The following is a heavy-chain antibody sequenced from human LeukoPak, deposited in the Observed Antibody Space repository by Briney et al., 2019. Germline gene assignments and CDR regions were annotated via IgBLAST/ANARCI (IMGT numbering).Heavy chain of an antibody. D-gene: IGHD1-1*01. CDR1: GFTFSTYW. Sequence: GGSLRPSCAASGFTFSTYWMHWVRQAPGKGLVWVSRINTDGTTTTYADSVKGRFTISRDNAKNTLHLQMNSLRVEDTAVYYCVSDHTGHDDYWGQGTLVTVSS. J-gene: IGHJ4*02. CDR2: INTDGTTT. CDR3: VSDHTGHDDY. V-gene: IGHV3-74*01.